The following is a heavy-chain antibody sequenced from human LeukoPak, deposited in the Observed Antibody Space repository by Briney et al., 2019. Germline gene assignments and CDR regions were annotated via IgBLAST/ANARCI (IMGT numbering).Heavy chain of an antibody. CDR3: AKSPILWFGELIPFDY. V-gene: IGHV3-23*01. D-gene: IGHD3-10*01. CDR2: ISGSGGST. CDR1: GFTFSSYA. Sequence: GGSLRLSCAASGFTFSSYAMSWVRQAPGKGLEWVSAISGSGGSTYYADSVKGRFTISRDSSKNTLYLQMNSLRAEDTAVYYCAKSPILWFGELIPFDYWGQGTLVTVSS. J-gene: IGHJ4*02.